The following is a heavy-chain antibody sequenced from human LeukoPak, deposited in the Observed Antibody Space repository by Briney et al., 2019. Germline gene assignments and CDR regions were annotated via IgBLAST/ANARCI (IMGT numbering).Heavy chain of an antibody. CDR1: GFTVSSNY. V-gene: IGHV3-66*02. J-gene: IGHJ6*03. CDR2: IYSGGST. CDR3: AREGGFELEHCSGTSCYRYMDV. D-gene: IGHD2-2*01. Sequence: PGGSLRLSCAASGFTVSSNYMSWVRQAPGKGLEWVAVIYSGGSTYYADSVKGRFTISRDNSKNTLYLQMNSLTAEDTAVYYCAREGGFELEHCSGTSCYRYMDVWGKGTPVTVSS.